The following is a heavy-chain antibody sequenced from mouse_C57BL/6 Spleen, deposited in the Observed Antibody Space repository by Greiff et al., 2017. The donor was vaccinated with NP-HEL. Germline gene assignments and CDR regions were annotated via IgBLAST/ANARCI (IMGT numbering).Heavy chain of an antibody. CDR1: GYTFTDYY. CDR2: INPNNGGT. D-gene: IGHD3-2*02. V-gene: IGHV1-26*01. Sequence: EVQLQQSGPELVKPGASVKISCKASGYTFTDYYMNWVKQSHGKSLEWIGDINPNNGGTSYNQKFKGKATLTVDKSSSTAYMELRSLTSEDSAVYYCARGHHSSGYESYWGQGTLGTVSA. CDR3: ARGHHSSGYESY. J-gene: IGHJ3*01.